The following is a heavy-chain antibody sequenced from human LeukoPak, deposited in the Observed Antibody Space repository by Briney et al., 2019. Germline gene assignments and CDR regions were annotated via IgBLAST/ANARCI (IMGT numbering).Heavy chain of an antibody. D-gene: IGHD6-19*01. CDR1: GFTFSSYS. CDR2: ISSSSSYI. Sequence: PGGSLRLSCAASGFTFSSYSMNWVRQAPGKGLEWVSSISSSSSYIYYADSVKGRFTFSRDNAKNSLYLQMNSLRAEDTAVYYCASDSSSGWFHYYYGMDVWGQGTTVTVSS. J-gene: IGHJ6*02. CDR3: ASDSSSGWFHYYYGMDV. V-gene: IGHV3-21*01.